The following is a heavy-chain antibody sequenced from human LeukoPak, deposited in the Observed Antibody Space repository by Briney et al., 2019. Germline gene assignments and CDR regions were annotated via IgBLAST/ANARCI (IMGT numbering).Heavy chain of an antibody. J-gene: IGHJ6*02. V-gene: IGHV3-21*01. CDR3: AREPIVVVRYNYGMDV. D-gene: IGHD2-15*01. Sequence: GGSLRLSCAASGFTFSSYSMNWVRQAPGKGLEWVSSISSSSSYIYYADSVKGRFTISRDNAKSSLYLQMNSLRAEDTAVYYCAREPIVVVRYNYGMDVWGQGTTVTVSS. CDR2: ISSSSSYI. CDR1: GFTFSSYS.